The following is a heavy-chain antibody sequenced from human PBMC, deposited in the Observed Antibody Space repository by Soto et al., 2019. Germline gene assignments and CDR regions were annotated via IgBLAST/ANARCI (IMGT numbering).Heavy chain of an antibody. V-gene: IGHV4-31*03. CDR1: GGSISSGGYY. J-gene: IGHJ4*02. CDR3: ARDVARGGNFDY. D-gene: IGHD3-16*01. Sequence: QVQLQESGPGLVKPSQTLSLTCTVSGGSISSGGYYWSWIRQHPGKGLEWIGYIYYSGSTYYNPSLKSRVTISVDTSKNQFSLKLSTVTAADTAVYYCARDVARGGNFDYWGQGTLVTVSS. CDR2: IYYSGST.